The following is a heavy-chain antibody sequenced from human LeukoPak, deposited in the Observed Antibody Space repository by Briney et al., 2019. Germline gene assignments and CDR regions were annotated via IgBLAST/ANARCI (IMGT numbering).Heavy chain of an antibody. CDR3: ARDGYSGSDAL. J-gene: IGHJ4*02. Sequence: SETLSLTCTVSGGSISTYYWSWIRQPPGKGLEWIGYIYHSGSTNYNPSLKSRVTISVDTSQNQFYLKLSSVTAADTAVYYCARDGYSGSDALWGQGTLVTVSS. D-gene: IGHD5-12*01. V-gene: IGHV4-59*01. CDR1: GGSISTYY. CDR2: IYHSGST.